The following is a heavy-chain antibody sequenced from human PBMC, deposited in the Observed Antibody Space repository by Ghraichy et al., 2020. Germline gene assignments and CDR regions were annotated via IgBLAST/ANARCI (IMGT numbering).Heavy chain of an antibody. V-gene: IGHV3-74*03. D-gene: IGHD6-19*01. Sequence: GGSLRLSCAASGFTFSNYWMHWVRQAPGKGLVWVSLINSDGFSTTYADSVKGRFTISRDNAKNTLYLQMTSLRADDTAVYYCASPIKVAGTAPDSWGQGTLVTVSS. J-gene: IGHJ4*02. CDR2: INSDGFST. CDR3: ASPIKVAGTAPDS. CDR1: GFTFSNYW.